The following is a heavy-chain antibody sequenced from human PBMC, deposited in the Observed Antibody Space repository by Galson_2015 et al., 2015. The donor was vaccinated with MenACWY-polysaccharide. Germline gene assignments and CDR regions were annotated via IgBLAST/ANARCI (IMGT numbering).Heavy chain of an antibody. CDR3: VKGGWADN. V-gene: IGHV3-23*02. Sequence: SLRLSCAASGFNFSIYVMTWVRQAPGKGLEWVSAISSGSDTAYYIDSVKGRFTISRDNSKDTVHLQMDSLRAEDTAVYYCVKGGWADNWGQGTLVTVSS. CDR2: ISSGSDTA. J-gene: IGHJ4*02. D-gene: IGHD1-26*01. CDR1: GFNFSIYV.